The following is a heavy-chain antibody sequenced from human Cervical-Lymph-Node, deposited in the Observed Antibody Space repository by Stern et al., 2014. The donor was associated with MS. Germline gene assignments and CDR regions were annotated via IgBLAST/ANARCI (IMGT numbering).Heavy chain of an antibody. CDR3: ARDQGGIAAD. D-gene: IGHD6-13*01. Sequence: QMQLVQYGAEVKKPGSSVKVSCKASGDSFSTYTISWVRQAPGQGLEWMGGIDPMFRTPNYAQKFQGRVTITADESTSTAYMKLSGLRSEDTATYFCARDQGGIAADWGQGTRVTVSS. CDR1: GDSFSTYT. J-gene: IGHJ4*02. CDR2: IDPMFRTP. V-gene: IGHV1-69*01.